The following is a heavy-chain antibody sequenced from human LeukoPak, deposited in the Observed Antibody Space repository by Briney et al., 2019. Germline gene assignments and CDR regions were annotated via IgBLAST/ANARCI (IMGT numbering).Heavy chain of an antibody. J-gene: IGHJ6*04. CDR2: IKQEGSEK. Sequence: GGSLRLSCAASGFTFSNYWMSWVRQAPGKGLEWVANIKQEGSEKYYVDSVKGRFTISRDNAKNSLYLQMNSLRAEDTAVFYCARPSFYYYGMDVWGKGTTVTVSS. CDR3: ARPSFYYYGMDV. D-gene: IGHD1-26*01. V-gene: IGHV3-7*03. CDR1: GFTFSNYW.